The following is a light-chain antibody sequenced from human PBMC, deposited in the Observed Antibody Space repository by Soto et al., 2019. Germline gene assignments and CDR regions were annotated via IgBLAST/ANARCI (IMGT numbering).Light chain of an antibody. V-gene: IGLV2-23*01. CDR1: SSDVGNYNL. J-gene: IGLJ3*02. CDR3: CSYAGSSTL. Sequence: SVLTQPASVSGSPGQPITISCTGTSSDVGNYNLVSWYQQHPGNAPKLMIYEDNKRPPGVSNRFSGAKSGNTASLTISGLQAEDEADYYCCSYAGSSTLFGGGTKLTVL. CDR2: EDN.